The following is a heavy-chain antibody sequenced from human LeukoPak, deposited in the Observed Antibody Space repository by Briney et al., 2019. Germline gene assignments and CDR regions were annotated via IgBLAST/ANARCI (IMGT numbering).Heavy chain of an antibody. CDR1: GYTFSTYG. CDR3: ARDLKPYVLLWFGELFH. D-gene: IGHD3-10*01. CDR2: ISAYNGNT. Sequence: ASVKVSCKASGYTFSTYGISWVRQAPGQGLEWMGWISAYNGNTNYAQKFQGRVIMTTDTSTSTAYVELRSLRSDDTAVYYCARDLKPYVLLWFGELFHWGQGTLVTVSS. J-gene: IGHJ4*02. V-gene: IGHV1-18*01.